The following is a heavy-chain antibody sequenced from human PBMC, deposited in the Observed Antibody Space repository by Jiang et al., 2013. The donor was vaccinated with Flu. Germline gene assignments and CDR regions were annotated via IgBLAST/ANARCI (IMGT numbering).Heavy chain of an antibody. Sequence: SGAEVKKPGASVKVSCKASGYTFTSYAMHWVRQAPGQRLEWMGWINVDNRNTQYSQRLQDRVTITGDTSATTVYMELSSLTSEDTGVYYCARDRTLDGWGVFEIWGQGTVVTVSS. J-gene: IGHJ3*02. D-gene: IGHD5-24*01. CDR2: INVDNRNT. V-gene: IGHV1-3*01. CDR1: GYTFTSYA. CDR3: ARDRTLDGWGVFEI.